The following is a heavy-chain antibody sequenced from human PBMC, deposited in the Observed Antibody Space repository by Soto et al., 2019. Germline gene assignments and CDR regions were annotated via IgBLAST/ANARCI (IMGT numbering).Heavy chain of an antibody. CDR2: INHSGSS. CDR3: ARGPMARGVI. J-gene: IGHJ4*01. D-gene: IGHD3-10*01. CDR1: GESSGSYY. Sequence: TLSLTCAVYGESSGSYYWTWIRQPPGKGLEWIGEINHSGSSNYNPSLKSRVTMSLDTSRNQFFLKVRSVTAADTAVYYCARGPMARGVIWGQGTLVTVS. V-gene: IGHV4-34*01.